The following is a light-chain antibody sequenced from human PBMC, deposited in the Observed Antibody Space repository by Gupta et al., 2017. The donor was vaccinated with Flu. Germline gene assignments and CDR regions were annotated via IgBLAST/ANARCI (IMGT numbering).Light chain of an antibody. Sequence: SITISCTGTRSDIGDYKYVSWYQQYPGKAPKLIIYEVSYRPSRVSNRFSGSKSGNTASLTISGLQAEDEADYYCSSYTSSSTLVFGTGTTVTVL. V-gene: IGLV2-14*01. J-gene: IGLJ1*01. CDR3: SSYTSSSTLV. CDR2: EVS. CDR1: RSDIGDYKY.